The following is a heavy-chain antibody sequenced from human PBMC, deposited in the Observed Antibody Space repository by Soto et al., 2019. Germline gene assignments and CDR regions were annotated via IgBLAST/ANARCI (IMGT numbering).Heavy chain of an antibody. J-gene: IGHJ5*01. D-gene: IGHD1-1*01. CDR3: SSHDPGALFDP. CDR1: RYIFTAYF. Sequence: QVQLVQSGAEVKKHGASVKVSCKAPRYIFTAYFMHWVRQAPGQGLEWMGWINPNNGATHYGLSFQGRVTMTRDTTISTAYMEMSSQRSDDTAVYYCSSHDPGALFDPWGQGTMVIVSS. CDR2: INPNNGAT. V-gene: IGHV1-2*07.